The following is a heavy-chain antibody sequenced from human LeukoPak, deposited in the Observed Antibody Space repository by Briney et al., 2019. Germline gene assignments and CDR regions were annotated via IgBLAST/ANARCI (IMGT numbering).Heavy chain of an antibody. CDR3: ARARQDIVVVPAAMIDY. J-gene: IGHJ4*02. CDR2: IYYSGST. V-gene: IGHV4-39*07. Sequence: PSETLSLTCTVSGGPISSSSYYWGWIRQPPGKGLEWIGSIYYSGSTYYNPSLKSRVTISVDTSKNQFSLKLSSVTAADTAVYYCARARQDIVVVPAAMIDYWGQGTLVTVSS. CDR1: GGPISSSSYY. D-gene: IGHD2-2*01.